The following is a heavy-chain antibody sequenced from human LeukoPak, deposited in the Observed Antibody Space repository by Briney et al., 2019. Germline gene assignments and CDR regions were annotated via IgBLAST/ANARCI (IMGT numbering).Heavy chain of an antibody. Sequence: GGSLRLSCAASGFTFSNYGMHWVRQAPGKGLEWVAVISYDGSNKYYADSVKGRFTISRDNSKNTLYLQMNSLRAEDTAVYYCAKDRSEAAAAPNYLFDYWGQGTLVTVSS. CDR2: ISYDGSNK. CDR1: GFTFSNYG. D-gene: IGHD6-13*01. J-gene: IGHJ4*02. CDR3: AKDRSEAAAAPNYLFDY. V-gene: IGHV3-30*18.